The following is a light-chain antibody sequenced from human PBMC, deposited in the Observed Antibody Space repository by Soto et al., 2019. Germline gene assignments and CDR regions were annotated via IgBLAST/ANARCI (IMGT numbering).Light chain of an antibody. V-gene: IGKV3-11*01. CDR2: DAF. Sequence: ESVLTQSPATLSLSPGERATLSCRASPSVSNSLAWYQHKPGQAPRLLIYDAFNRATGVPTRFSGSGSGTEFTLTISSLQSEDFAAYYCQQYNNWPLTFGGGTKVDIK. CDR3: QQYNNWPLT. J-gene: IGKJ4*01. CDR1: PSVSNS.